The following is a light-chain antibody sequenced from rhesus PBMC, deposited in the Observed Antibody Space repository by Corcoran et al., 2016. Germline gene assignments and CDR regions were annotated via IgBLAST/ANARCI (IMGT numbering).Light chain of an antibody. CDR2: AAS. Sequence: DIQMTQSPSSLSASVGDRVTITRRASQGISDYLSWYQQKPGKAPKRLIYAASGLESGVPSRFSGSGSGTEFTLTISNLQPEDFAAYYCLQGYSTPYSFGQGTKVEIK. CDR3: LQGYSTPYS. J-gene: IGKJ2*01. V-gene: IGKV1-36*02. CDR1: QGISDY.